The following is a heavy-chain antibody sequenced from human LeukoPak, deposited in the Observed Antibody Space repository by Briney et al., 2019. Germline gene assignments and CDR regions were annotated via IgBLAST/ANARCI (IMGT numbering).Heavy chain of an antibody. J-gene: IGHJ4*02. CDR3: ARVGDYGGFDY. CDR1: GFTFSSYW. Sequence: PGGSLRLSCAASGFTFSSYWMSWVRQAPGKGLEWVANIKEDGSRNHYVDSVKGRFTISRDNAKNSLYLQMNSLRAEDTAVYYCARVGDYGGFDYWGQGTLVTVSS. CDR2: IKEDGSRN. V-gene: IGHV3-7*05. D-gene: IGHD4-23*01.